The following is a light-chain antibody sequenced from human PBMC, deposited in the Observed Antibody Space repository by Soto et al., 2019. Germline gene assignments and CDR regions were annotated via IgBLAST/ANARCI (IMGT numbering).Light chain of an antibody. J-gene: IGKJ4*01. CDR2: DAF. CDR3: QQRSNWPPALT. V-gene: IGKV3-11*01. CDR1: QSVSSY. Sequence: EIVLTQSPATLSLSPGERATLSCRASQSVSSYLAWYRQKPGQAPRLLIYDAFNRATGIPARFSGSGSGTDFTLTISSLEPEDFAVYYCQQRSNWPPALTFGGGTKVEIK.